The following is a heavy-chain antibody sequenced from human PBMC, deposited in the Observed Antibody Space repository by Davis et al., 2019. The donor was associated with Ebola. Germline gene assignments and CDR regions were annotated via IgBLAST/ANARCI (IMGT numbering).Heavy chain of an antibody. D-gene: IGHD4-17*01. Sequence: PSETLSLTCTVSGGSISSHYWSWIRQPPGKGLEWIGYIYYSGSTNYNPYLKSRVTISVDTSKNQFSLKLSSVTAADTAVYYCARDVGEHDYGDYAAVFDIWGQGTMVTVSS. CDR3: ARDVGEHDYGDYAAVFDI. J-gene: IGHJ3*02. CDR2: IYYSGST. V-gene: IGHV4-59*11. CDR1: GGSISSHY.